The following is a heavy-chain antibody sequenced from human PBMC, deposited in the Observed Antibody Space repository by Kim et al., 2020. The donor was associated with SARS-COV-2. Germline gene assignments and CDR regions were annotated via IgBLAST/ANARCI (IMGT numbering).Heavy chain of an antibody. J-gene: IGHJ5*02. CDR3: ARGGVVPAAINWFDP. D-gene: IGHD2-2*02. Sequence: PSLKSRVTISVDKSKNQFSLKLSSVTAADTAVYYCARGGVVPAAINWFDPWGQGTLVTVSS. V-gene: IGHV4-4*02.